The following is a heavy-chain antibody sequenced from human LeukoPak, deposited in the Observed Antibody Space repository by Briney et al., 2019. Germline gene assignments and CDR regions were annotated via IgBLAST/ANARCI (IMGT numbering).Heavy chain of an antibody. Sequence: GGSLRRSCAASGFTFSSYWMSWVRQAPGQGLEWVAHIKQDGSEKYYVDSVKGRFTISRDNSKNTLYLQMNSLRAEDTAVYYCAKVGKGVDIVVVVPAYYFDYWGQGTLVTVSS. CDR1: GFTFSSYW. D-gene: IGHD2-15*01. V-gene: IGHV3-7*03. CDR2: IKQDGSEK. CDR3: AKVGKGVDIVVVVPAYYFDY. J-gene: IGHJ4*02.